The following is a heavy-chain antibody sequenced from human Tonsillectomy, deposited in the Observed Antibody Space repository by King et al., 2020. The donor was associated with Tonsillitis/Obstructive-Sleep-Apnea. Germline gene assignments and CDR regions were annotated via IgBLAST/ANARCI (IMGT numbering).Heavy chain of an antibody. J-gene: IGHJ4*02. CDR1: GFSLSTSGVG. CDR3: AHRPMIPLGEYFNY. CDR2: IYWYDDK. D-gene: IGHD3-16*01. Sequence: TLKESGPTLVKPTQTLTLTCTFSGFSLSTSGVGVGWIRQPPGKALEWLALIYWYDDKRYSPSLNSRLTITKDTPKNQVVLTMTNMDPVDTAKYYFAHRPMIPLGEYFNYWGQGTPVTVSP. V-gene: IGHV2-5*01.